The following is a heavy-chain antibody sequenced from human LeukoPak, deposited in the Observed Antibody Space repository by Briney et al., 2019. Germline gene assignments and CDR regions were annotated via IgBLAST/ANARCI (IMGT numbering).Heavy chain of an antibody. CDR3: TRDPILGAPDYFDY. Sequence: GGSLRLSCAASGFTFSSYAMHWVRQAPGKGLEWVAVTSPDEGLKFYGDSVKGRSTISRDNSKNTMYLQMNNLREEDTAVYYCTRDPILGAPDYFDYWGQGTLVTVSS. CDR1: GFTFSSYA. V-gene: IGHV3-30*04. D-gene: IGHD1-26*01. CDR2: TSPDEGLK. J-gene: IGHJ4*02.